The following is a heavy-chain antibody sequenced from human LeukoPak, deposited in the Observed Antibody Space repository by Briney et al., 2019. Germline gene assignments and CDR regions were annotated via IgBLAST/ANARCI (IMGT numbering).Heavy chain of an antibody. CDR1: GGSFGGYY. V-gene: IGHV4-34*01. J-gene: IGHJ5*02. CDR3: ARNSAYSTSSGVNL. Sequence: SETLSLTCAVYGGSFGGYYWRWIRQPPGKGLEWIGEVNDSGRTNYNASLKSRVTMSVDTSKNLISLKLTSVTAADTAVYYCARNSAYSTSSGVNLWGQGALVIVSS. CDR2: VNDSGRT. D-gene: IGHD6-6*01.